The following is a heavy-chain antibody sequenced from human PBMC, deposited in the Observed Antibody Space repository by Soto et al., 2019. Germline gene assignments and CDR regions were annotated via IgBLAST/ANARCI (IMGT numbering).Heavy chain of an antibody. J-gene: IGHJ3*02. CDR3: AHFDWLLYAFDI. D-gene: IGHD3-9*01. Sequence: PGGSLRLSWAASGFTFSSFWMRWVRQAPGKGLVWVSRINSDGSSTSYADSVKGRFTISRDNAKNMLYLQMNSLRAEDTAVYYCAHFDWLLYAFDIWGQGTMGTVSS. V-gene: IGHV3-74*01. CDR1: GFTFSSFW. CDR2: INSDGSST.